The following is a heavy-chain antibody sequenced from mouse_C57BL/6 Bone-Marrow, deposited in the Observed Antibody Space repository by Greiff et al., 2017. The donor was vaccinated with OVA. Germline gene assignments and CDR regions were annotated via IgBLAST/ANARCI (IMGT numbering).Heavy chain of an antibody. J-gene: IGHJ2*01. Sequence: EVQLQESGGGLVKPGGSLKLSCAASGFTFSSYAMSWVRQTPEKRLEWVATISDGGSYTYYPDNVKGRFTISRDNAKNNLYLQMSHLKSEDTAMYYCARDWDYDGGPDYWGQGTTLTVSS. CDR2: ISDGGSYT. V-gene: IGHV5-4*01. CDR1: GFTFSSYA. D-gene: IGHD2-4*01. CDR3: ARDWDYDGGPDY.